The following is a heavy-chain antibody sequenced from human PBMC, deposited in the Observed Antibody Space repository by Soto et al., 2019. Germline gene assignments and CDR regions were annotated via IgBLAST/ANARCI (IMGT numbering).Heavy chain of an antibody. CDR2: MTHDGRSK. CDR1: GFTLTSYA. Sequence: QVQLVESGGGVVQPRTSLRLSCPASGFTLTSYAIQGLRQIPCVGLAWVAVMTHDGRSKYYGESVKGRFPISSANSKNTLYRQMNSLRPEDTAVYYCARDGRERKWLDFFDYSCQGTLVTVAS. V-gene: IGHV3-30*04. J-gene: IGHJ4*02. CDR3: ARDGRERKWLDFFDY. D-gene: IGHD5-12*01.